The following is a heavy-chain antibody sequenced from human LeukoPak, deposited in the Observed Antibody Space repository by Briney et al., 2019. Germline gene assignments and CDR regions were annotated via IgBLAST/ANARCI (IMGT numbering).Heavy chain of an antibody. Sequence: PSETLSLTCTVSGGSISSGGYYWSWIRQHPGKGLEWLGYIYYSGSTYYNPSLKSRVTISVDTSKNQFSLKLSSVTAADTAVYYCARVTGDSSGYPDYWGQGTLVTVSS. CDR2: IYYSGST. V-gene: IGHV4-31*03. CDR3: ARVTGDSSGYPDY. D-gene: IGHD3-22*01. CDR1: GGSISSGGYY. J-gene: IGHJ4*02.